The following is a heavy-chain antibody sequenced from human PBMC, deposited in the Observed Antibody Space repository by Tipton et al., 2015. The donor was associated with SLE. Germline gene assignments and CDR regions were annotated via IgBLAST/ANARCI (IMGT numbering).Heavy chain of an antibody. Sequence: QLVQSGAEVKKPGASVKVSCKTSGFTFTSSGISWVRQAPGQGLEWMGWISTYSGTTNYAQQLQGRVTMTTDTSTGAAYMELRSLRSDDTAVYYCARSIVATTDFDYWGQGTLVTVSA. CDR1: GFTFTSSG. CDR2: ISTYSGTT. V-gene: IGHV1-18*01. J-gene: IGHJ4*02. D-gene: IGHD5-12*01. CDR3: ARSIVATTDFDY.